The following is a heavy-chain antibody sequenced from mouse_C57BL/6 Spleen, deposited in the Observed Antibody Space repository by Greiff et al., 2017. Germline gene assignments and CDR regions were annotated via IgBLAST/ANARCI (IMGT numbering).Heavy chain of an antibody. CDR2: IYPGSGST. CDR3: ARGDSSGYVGYFDY. V-gene: IGHV1-55*01. D-gene: IGHD3-2*02. Sequence: VQLQQSGAELVKPGASVKMSCKASGYTFTSYWITWVKQRPGQGLEWIGDIYPGSGSTNYNEKFKSKATLTVDTSSSTAYMQLSSLTSEDSAVYYCARGDSSGYVGYFDYWGQGTTLTVSS. CDR1: GYTFTSYW. J-gene: IGHJ2*01.